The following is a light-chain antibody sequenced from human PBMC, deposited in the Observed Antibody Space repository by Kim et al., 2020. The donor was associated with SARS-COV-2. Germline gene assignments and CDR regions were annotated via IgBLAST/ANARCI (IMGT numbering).Light chain of an antibody. V-gene: IGLV3-19*01. CDR2: GKN. J-gene: IGLJ3*02. CDR1: SLRSYY. CDR3: NSRDSSGNRGV. Sequence: SSELPQDPAVSVALGQTVRITCQGDSLRSYYASWYQQKPGQAPVLVIYGKNNRPSGIPDRFSGSSSGNTASLTITGAQAEDEADYYCNSRDSSGNRGVFG.